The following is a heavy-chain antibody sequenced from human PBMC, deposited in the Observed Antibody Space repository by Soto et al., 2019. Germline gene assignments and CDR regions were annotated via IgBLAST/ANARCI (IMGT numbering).Heavy chain of an antibody. V-gene: IGHV2-26*01. CDR2: IFSNDEK. Sequence: QVTLKESGPVLVKPTETLTLTCTVSGFSLSNARMGVSWIRQPPGKALEWLAHIFSNDEKSYSTSLKSRLTLSQDTSKSQVVLTMTNMDPVDTATYYCARMDYDILTDQNWFDPWGQGTLVTVSS. CDR1: GFSLSNARMG. CDR3: ARMDYDILTDQNWFDP. J-gene: IGHJ5*02. D-gene: IGHD3-9*01.